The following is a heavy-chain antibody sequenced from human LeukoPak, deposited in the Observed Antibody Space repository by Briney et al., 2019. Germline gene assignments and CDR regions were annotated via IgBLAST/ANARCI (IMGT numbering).Heavy chain of an antibody. V-gene: IGHV3-48*03. CDR3: ATHYYDSKNY. D-gene: IGHD3-22*01. J-gene: IGHJ4*02. CDR1: GFTFSSYE. Sequence: GGSLRLSCAASGFTFSSYEMNWVRQAPGKGLEWVSYISSSGSTIYYADSVKGRFTISRDNAKNSLNLQMNSLRAEDTAVYYCATHYYDSKNYWGQGTLVTVSS. CDR2: ISSSGSTI.